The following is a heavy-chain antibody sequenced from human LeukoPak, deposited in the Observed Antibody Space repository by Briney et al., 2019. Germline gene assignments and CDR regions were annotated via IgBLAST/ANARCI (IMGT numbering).Heavy chain of an antibody. J-gene: IGHJ4*02. Sequence: TGGSLRLSCVASGFTFSSYGMHWVRQAPGKGLEWVAFISFDGSTKYYADSVKGRFTISRDNSKNTLYLQMNSLRAEDTAVYYCAKDYYGSGSYGYFDYWGQGTLVTVSS. CDR1: GFTFSSYG. V-gene: IGHV3-30*18. D-gene: IGHD3-10*01. CDR3: AKDYYGSGSYGYFDY. CDR2: ISFDGSTK.